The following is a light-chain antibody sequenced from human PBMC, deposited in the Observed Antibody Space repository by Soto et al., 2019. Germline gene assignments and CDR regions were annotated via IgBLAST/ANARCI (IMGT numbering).Light chain of an antibody. V-gene: IGKV1-39*01. J-gene: IGKJ4*01. CDR2: AAS. CDR1: RDISDY. CDR3: QQSYSPPLT. Sequence: QMTQSPASLSASVGDRVTITCRASRDISDYLNWFQHKPGRAPKLLIYAASVLHSGVPARFSGSGSESGTEYTLTISSLQPKDSATYYCQQSYSPPLTFGGGTRVVIK.